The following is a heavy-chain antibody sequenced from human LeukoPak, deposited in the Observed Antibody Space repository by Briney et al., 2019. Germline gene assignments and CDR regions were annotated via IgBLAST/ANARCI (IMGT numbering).Heavy chain of an antibody. CDR2: IYYSGST. D-gene: IGHD2-21*02. V-gene: IGHV4-59*06. Sequence: SETLSLTCTVSGGSISSYYWSWIRQPPGKGLEWIGYIYYSGSTYYNPSLKSRVTISVDTSKNQFSLKLSSVTAADTAVYYCASLYCGGDCYPPSNIYFDYWGQGTLVTVSS. CDR1: GGSISSYY. J-gene: IGHJ4*02. CDR3: ASLYCGGDCYPPSNIYFDY.